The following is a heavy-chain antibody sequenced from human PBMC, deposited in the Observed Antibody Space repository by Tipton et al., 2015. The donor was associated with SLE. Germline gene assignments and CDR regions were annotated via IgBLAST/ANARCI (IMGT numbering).Heavy chain of an antibody. CDR3: ARDPGGVTAEYFQH. CDR2: IYTSGST. D-gene: IGHD3-10*01. Sequence: TLSLTCTVSGGSISSYYWSWIRQPPGKGLEWIGYIYTSGSTNYNPPLKSRVTISVDTSKNQFSLKLSSVTAADTAVYYCARDPGGVTAEYFQHWGQGTLVTVSS. V-gene: IGHV4-4*08. J-gene: IGHJ1*01. CDR1: GGSISSYY.